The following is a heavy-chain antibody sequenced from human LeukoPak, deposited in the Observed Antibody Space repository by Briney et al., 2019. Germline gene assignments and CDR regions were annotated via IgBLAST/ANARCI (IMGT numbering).Heavy chain of an antibody. CDR1: GDSISSGDYY. D-gene: IGHD6-13*01. J-gene: IGHJ4*02. CDR3: ARVLAAAGRIDY. Sequence: SQTLSLTCTVSGDSISSGDYYWSWIRQPAGKGLEWIGRISSSGSTNYNPSLKSRVTISVDTSKNQFSLKLSSVTAADTAVYYCARVLAAAGRIDYWGQGTLVTVSS. CDR2: ISSSGST. V-gene: IGHV4-61*02.